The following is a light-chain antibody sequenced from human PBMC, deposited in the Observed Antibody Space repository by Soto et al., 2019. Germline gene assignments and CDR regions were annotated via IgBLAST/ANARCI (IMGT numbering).Light chain of an antibody. CDR1: QGISSY. V-gene: IGKV1-9*01. Sequence: DIQLTQSPSFLSASVGDRVTITCRASQGISSYLAWYQQKPGKAPKLLIYAASTLQSGVPSRFSGSGSGTEFTLTISSLQAEDFATYYCQHHDSYSTFGQGTRLEIK. CDR2: AAS. CDR3: QHHDSYST. J-gene: IGKJ5*01.